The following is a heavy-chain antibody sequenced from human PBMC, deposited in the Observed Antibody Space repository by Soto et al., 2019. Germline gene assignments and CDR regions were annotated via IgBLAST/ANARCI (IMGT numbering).Heavy chain of an antibody. Sequence: SETLSLTCTVSGGSVSSSSYYWGWVRQPPGKRLEWIGSVYYSGSTNYNPSLESRVTISVDKSKNQFSLKLMSVSAADTAVFFCARTPYCGGGSCYLWWFDPWGQGTLVTVSS. D-gene: IGHD2-15*01. CDR3: ARTPYCGGGSCYLWWFDP. J-gene: IGHJ5*02. V-gene: IGHV4-39*01. CDR2: VYYSGST. CDR1: GGSVSSSSYY.